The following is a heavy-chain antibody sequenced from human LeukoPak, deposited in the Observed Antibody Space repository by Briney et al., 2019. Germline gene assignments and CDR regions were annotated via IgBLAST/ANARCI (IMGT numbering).Heavy chain of an antibody. CDR1: GYTFTSYG. Sequence: VASVKVSCKASGYTFTSYGISWVRQAPGQGLEWMGWISAYNGNTNYAQKLQGRVTMTTDTSTSTAYMEPRSLRSDDTAVYYCARFTYYYDSSGYDHAFDIWGQGTMVTVSS. V-gene: IGHV1-18*01. CDR3: ARFTYYYDSSGYDHAFDI. J-gene: IGHJ3*02. CDR2: ISAYNGNT. D-gene: IGHD3-22*01.